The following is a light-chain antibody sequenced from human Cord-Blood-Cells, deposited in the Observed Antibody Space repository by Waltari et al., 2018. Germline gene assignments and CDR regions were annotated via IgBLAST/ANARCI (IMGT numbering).Light chain of an antibody. CDR3: QQSYSTPRT. CDR1: QSISSY. V-gene: IGKV1-39*01. J-gene: IGKJ1*01. Sequence: DIQMTQSPSSLSASVGDRFTITCRASQSISSYLNWYQQKPGKAPKLLIYAASSLQSGVPSRFSGSGSGTDFTLTISSLQPEDIATYYCQQSYSTPRTFGQGTKVEIK. CDR2: AAS.